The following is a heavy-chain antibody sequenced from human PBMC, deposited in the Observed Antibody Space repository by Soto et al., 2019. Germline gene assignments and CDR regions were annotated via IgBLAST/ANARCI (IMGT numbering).Heavy chain of an antibody. Sequence: GGSLRLSCAASGVPFSHDAIIWIRQAPGQGQEWVSAMSGSGNDASYADSVRGRLTISRDNSRDTLYLQMNSLRAAANAAYYYWKERRGSGGVVCDYWGQGELVTVSS. CDR1: GVPFSHDA. J-gene: IGHJ4*02. CDR3: WKERRGSGGVVCDY. V-gene: IGHV3-23*01. CDR2: MSGSGNDA. D-gene: IGHD3-3*01.